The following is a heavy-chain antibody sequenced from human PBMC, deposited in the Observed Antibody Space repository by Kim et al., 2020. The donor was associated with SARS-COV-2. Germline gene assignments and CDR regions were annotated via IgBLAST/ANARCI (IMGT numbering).Heavy chain of an antibody. CDR2: ISPYNGNT. V-gene: IGHV1-18*04. CDR3: ARDESPLAYYDVLTGYSLAIF. D-gene: IGHD3-9*01. CDR1: GYTFSNYG. J-gene: IGHJ1*01. Sequence: ASVKVSCKASGYTFSNYGINWVRQAPGQGLEWMGWISPYNGNTNCAHKLQGRVTMTTDTSTNTAYMELRSLRSDDTAVYYCARDESPLAYYDVLTGYSLAIFWGQGTLVTVSS.